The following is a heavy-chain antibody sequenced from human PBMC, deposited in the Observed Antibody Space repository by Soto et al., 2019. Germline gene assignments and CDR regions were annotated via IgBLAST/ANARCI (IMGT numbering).Heavy chain of an antibody. V-gene: IGHV3-21*01. J-gene: IGHJ4*02. CDR2: ISSGRGTI. D-gene: IGHD3-22*01. CDR1: GFSFSSYT. Sequence: EVQLVESGGGLVKPGGSLRLSCAASGFSFSSYTMNWVRQAPGKGLEWVSSISSGRGTIYADSMKGRSTISRDNAKNSLYLQMNSLRVEDTAVYYCARGLYHYDSSEATFDFWGQGTLVTVSS. CDR3: ARGLYHYDSSEATFDF.